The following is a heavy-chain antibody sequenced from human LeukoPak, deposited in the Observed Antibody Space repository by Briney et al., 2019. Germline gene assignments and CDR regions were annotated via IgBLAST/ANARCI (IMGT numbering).Heavy chain of an antibody. D-gene: IGHD3-22*01. J-gene: IGHJ1*01. CDR3: ARAEYYDSTGYYFHL. CDR2: ISTSASSI. V-gene: IGHV3-11*01. Sequence: PGGSLRLSCAASGFTFSDYYLSWLRQAPGKGLEGISYISTSASSIFYADSVKGRFTVSRDNAKNSVYLQMDSLRADDTAVYYCARAEYYDSTGYYFHLGGQGTQVTVSS. CDR1: GFTFSDYY.